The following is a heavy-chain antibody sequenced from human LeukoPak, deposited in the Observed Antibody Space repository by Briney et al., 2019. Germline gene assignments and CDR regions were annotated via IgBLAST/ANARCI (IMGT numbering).Heavy chain of an antibody. CDR3: ARDGYNYDAFDI. D-gene: IGHD5-24*01. CDR1: GGSFSGYY. CDR2: INHSGST. Sequence: SETLSLTCAAYGGSFSGYYRSWIRQPPGKGLEWIGEINHSGSTNYIPSLKSRVTISVDTSKNQFSLKLSSVTAADTAVYYCARDGYNYDAFDIWGQGTMVTVSS. J-gene: IGHJ3*02. V-gene: IGHV4-34*01.